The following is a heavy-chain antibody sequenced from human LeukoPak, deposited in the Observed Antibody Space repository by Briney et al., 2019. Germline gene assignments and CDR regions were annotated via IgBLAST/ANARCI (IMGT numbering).Heavy chain of an antibody. Sequence: SGTLSLTCAVSGGSISSGGYSWSWIRQPPGKGLEWIGYIYHSGSTYYNPSLKSRVTISVDRSKNQFSLKLSSVTAADTAVYYCARSTSGWDAFDIWGQGTMVTVSS. CDR1: GGSISSGGYS. J-gene: IGHJ3*02. D-gene: IGHD1-1*01. V-gene: IGHV4-30-2*01. CDR3: ARSTSGWDAFDI. CDR2: IYHSGST.